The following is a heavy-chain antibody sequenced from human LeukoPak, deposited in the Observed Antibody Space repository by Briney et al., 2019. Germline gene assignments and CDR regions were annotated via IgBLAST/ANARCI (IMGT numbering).Heavy chain of an antibody. CDR3: AINGGGDSGYGNFDY. Sequence: GRSLRLSCAVSGFTFDDYAMHWVRQVPGKGLEWVSVINWNSDSIGYADSVKSRFTTSRDNAKNFLYLQMNSLRAEDTAFYYCAINGGGDSGYGNFDYWGQGTLVTVSS. D-gene: IGHD5-12*01. CDR2: INWNSDSI. CDR1: GFTFDDYA. J-gene: IGHJ4*02. V-gene: IGHV3-9*01.